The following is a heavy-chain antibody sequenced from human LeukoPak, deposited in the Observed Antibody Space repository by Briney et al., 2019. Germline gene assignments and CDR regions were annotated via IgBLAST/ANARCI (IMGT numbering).Heavy chain of an antibody. J-gene: IGHJ4*02. CDR1: GGTFSSYA. CDR2: IIPIFGTA. CDR3: ALGGATIPFMFDY. D-gene: IGHD1-26*01. Sequence: SVKASCKASGGTFSSYAISWVRQAPGQGLEWMGGIIPIFGTANYAQKFQGRVTITTDESTSTAYMELSSLRSEDTAVYYCALGGATIPFMFDYWGQGTLVTVSS. V-gene: IGHV1-69*05.